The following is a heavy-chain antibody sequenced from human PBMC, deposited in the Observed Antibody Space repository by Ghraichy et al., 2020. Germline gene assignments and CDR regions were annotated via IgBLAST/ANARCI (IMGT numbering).Heavy chain of an antibody. D-gene: IGHD6-13*01. CDR2: INSDGSST. CDR3: ARAVSSSYNWFDP. V-gene: IGHV3-74*01. J-gene: IGHJ5*02. CDR1: GFTFSSYW. Sequence: GGSLRLSCAASGFTFSSYWMHWVRQAPGKGLVWVSRINSDGSSTSYADSVKGRFIISRDNAKNTLYLQMNSLRAEDTAVYYCARAVSSSYNWFDPWGQGTLVTVSS.